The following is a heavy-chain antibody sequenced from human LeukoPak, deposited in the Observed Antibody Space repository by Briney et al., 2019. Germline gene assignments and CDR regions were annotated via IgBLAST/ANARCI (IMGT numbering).Heavy chain of an antibody. J-gene: IGHJ4*02. V-gene: IGHV1-69*01. CDR2: IIPIFGTA. CDR1: GGTFSSYA. Sequence: GASVKVPCKASGGTFSSYAISWVRQAPGQGLEWMGGIIPIFGTANYAQKFQGRVTITADESTSTAYMELSSLRSEDTAVYYCAREGSGSYYFDYWGQGTLVTVSS. D-gene: IGHD1-26*01. CDR3: AREGSGSYYFDY.